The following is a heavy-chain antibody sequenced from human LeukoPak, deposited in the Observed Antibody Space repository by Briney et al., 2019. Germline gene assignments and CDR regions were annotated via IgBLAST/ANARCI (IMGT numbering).Heavy chain of an antibody. Sequence: PSETLSLTCTVSGGSTSSGSYDWSWIRQPAGKGLEWIGRIYTSGTTDYSPFLKSRVTISLDTSKNQLSLKLTSVTAADTAMYYCVREGGGSGWYNWFDPWGQGTLVTVSS. D-gene: IGHD6-13*01. V-gene: IGHV4-61*02. CDR3: VREGGGSGWYNWFDP. J-gene: IGHJ5*02. CDR2: IYTSGTT. CDR1: GGSTSSGSYD.